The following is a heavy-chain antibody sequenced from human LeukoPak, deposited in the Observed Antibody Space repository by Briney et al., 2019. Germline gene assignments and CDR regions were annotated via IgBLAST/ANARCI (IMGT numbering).Heavy chain of an antibody. CDR2: INPNSGGT. J-gene: IGHJ5*02. D-gene: IGHD3-22*01. V-gene: IGHV1-2*02. CDR3: ARGAMISWSPLNWFDP. CDR1: GYTFTGYY. Sequence: ASVKVSCKASGYTFTGYYMRWVRQAPGQGPEWMGWINPNSGGTNYAQKFQGRVNMTRDTSISIAYMELSRLRSDDTAVYYCARGAMISWSPLNWFDPWGQGTLVTVSS.